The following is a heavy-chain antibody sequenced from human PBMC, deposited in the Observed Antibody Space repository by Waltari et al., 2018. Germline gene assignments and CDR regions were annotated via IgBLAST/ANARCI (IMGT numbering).Heavy chain of an antibody. V-gene: IGHV3-48*03. Sequence: EVQLVESGGGLVQPGGSLRLSCAASGFTFSSYEMNWVRQAPGKGLEWVSYISSSGSTIYYADSVKGRFTISRDNAKNSLYLQMNSLRAEDTAVYDCARDQPEYYDYVWGSYRVDAFDIWGQGTMVTVSS. CDR1: GFTFSSYE. CDR2: ISSSGSTI. J-gene: IGHJ3*02. D-gene: IGHD3-16*02. CDR3: ARDQPEYYDYVWGSYRVDAFDI.